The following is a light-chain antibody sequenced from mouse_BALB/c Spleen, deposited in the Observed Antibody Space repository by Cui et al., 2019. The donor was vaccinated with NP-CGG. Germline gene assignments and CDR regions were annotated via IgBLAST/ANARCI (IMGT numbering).Light chain of an antibody. V-gene: IGLV1*01. CDR3: ALWYSNHWV. Sequence: QAVVTQESALTTSPGETFTLTCRSSIGAVTTSNYANWVQEKTDHLFTGLIGGTNNRAPGVPARFSGSLIGDKAALTITGAQTEDEAIYFCALWYSNHWVFGGGTKLTVL. CDR2: GTN. J-gene: IGLJ1*01. CDR1: IGAVTTSNY.